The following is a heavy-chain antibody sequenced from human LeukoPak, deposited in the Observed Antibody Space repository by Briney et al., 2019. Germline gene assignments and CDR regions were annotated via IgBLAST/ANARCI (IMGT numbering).Heavy chain of an antibody. Sequence: GGSLGLSCAASGFTFSSYAMSWVRQAPGKGLEWVSAISGSGGTTYYAASVKGRFTISRDNSKNTLFLQMNSLRAEDTAVYYCAKDCSSASCYCDYWGQGILVTVSS. V-gene: IGHV3-23*01. CDR1: GFTFSSYA. D-gene: IGHD2-2*01. CDR2: ISGSGGTT. J-gene: IGHJ4*02. CDR3: AKDCSSASCYCDY.